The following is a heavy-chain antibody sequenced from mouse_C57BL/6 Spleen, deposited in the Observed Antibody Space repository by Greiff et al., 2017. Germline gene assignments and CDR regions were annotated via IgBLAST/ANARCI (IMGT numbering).Heavy chain of an antibody. CDR3: ARAPSITTVHFDY. CDR1: GYAFSSSW. J-gene: IGHJ2*01. Sequence: QVQLQQSGPELVKPGASVKISCKASGYAFSSSWMNWVKQRPGKGLEWIGRIYPGDGDTNYNGKFKGKATLTADKSSSTAYMQLSSLTSADSAVYFCARAPSITTVHFDYWGQGTTLTVSS. CDR2: IYPGDGDT. V-gene: IGHV1-82*01. D-gene: IGHD1-1*01.